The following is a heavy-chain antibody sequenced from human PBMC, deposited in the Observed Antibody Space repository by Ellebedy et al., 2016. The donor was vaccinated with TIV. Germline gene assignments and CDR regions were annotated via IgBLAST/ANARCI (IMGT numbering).Heavy chain of an antibody. Sequence: GGSLRLSXAASGFTFTDYYMTWIRQAPGKWLEWVSSIPSSGSPIYYADSVKGRFTISRANAKTSLHLQMNSLKAEDTAVYYCAKEPGYSTREWGQGTLVTVSS. CDR1: GFTFTDYY. J-gene: IGHJ4*02. CDR2: IPSSGSPI. V-gene: IGHV3-11*01. D-gene: IGHD6-13*01. CDR3: AKEPGYSTRE.